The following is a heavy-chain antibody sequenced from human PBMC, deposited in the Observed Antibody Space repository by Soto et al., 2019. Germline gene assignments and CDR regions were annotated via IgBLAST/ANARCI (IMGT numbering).Heavy chain of an antibody. CDR2: IYPGDSDT. J-gene: IGHJ6*02. CDR3: ARHVAAGHYYYYYGMDV. CDR1: GYSFTSYW. V-gene: IGHV5-51*01. Sequence: GESLKISCKGSGYSFTSYWIGWVRQMPGKGLEWMGIIYPGDSDTRYSPSFQGQVTISADKSISTAYLQWSSLKASDTAMYYCARHVAAGHYYYYYGMDVWGQGTTVTVSS. D-gene: IGHD6-13*01.